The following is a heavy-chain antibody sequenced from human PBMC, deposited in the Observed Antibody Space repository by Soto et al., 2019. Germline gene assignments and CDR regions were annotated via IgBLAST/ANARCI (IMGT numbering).Heavy chain of an antibody. Sequence: QVQLVESGGGVVQPGRSLRLSCAASGFTFSSYAMHWVRQAPGKGLEWVAVISYDGSNKYYADSVKGRFTISRDNSKNTLYLQMNSLRAEDTAVYYCARDRMVRGVPFDYWGQGTLVTVSS. CDR3: ARDRMVRGVPFDY. J-gene: IGHJ4*02. CDR1: GFTFSSYA. D-gene: IGHD3-10*01. CDR2: ISYDGSNK. V-gene: IGHV3-30-3*01.